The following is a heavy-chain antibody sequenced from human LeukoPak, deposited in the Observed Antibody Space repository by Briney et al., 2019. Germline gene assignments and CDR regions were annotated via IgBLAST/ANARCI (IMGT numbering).Heavy chain of an antibody. J-gene: IGHJ4*02. V-gene: IGHV3-30-3*01. CDR3: ANGGSVYYFDN. D-gene: IGHD2-15*01. CDR2: ISYDGSNK. Sequence: GRSLRLSCAASGFTFSSYAIHWVRQAPGKGLEWVAVISYDGSNKYYAESVKGRFTISRDNSKNTLYLQMNSLRADDTAVYYCANGGSVYYFDNWGQGTLVTVSS. CDR1: GFTFSSYA.